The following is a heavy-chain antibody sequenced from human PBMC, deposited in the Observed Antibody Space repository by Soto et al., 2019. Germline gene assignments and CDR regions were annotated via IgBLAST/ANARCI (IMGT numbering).Heavy chain of an antibody. V-gene: IGHV3-23*01. CDR1: GFSFGSYS. Sequence: LRLSCAASGFSFGSYSLSWVRQAPGKGLEWVSTISGSDGKTFYADSVKGRFSISRDTSQSTLYLQMNSLRADDTAMYYCARWSYLDYWGQGTRVTVSS. J-gene: IGHJ4*02. D-gene: IGHD3-3*01. CDR2: ISGSDGKT. CDR3: ARWSYLDY.